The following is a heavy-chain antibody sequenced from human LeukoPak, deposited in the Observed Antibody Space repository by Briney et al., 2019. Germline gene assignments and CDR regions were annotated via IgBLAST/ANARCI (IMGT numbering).Heavy chain of an antibody. CDR1: GFIVSSNY. CDR2: IYSGGAT. Sequence: TGGSLRLSCAASGFIVSSNYMNWVRQAPGKGLEWVSIIYSGGATYYADSVKGRFTISRDNSKNTLSLQMNSLRAEDTAVYYCARDRNDYGDYGSYEVWGQGTLVTVSS. V-gene: IGHV3-53*01. D-gene: IGHD4-17*01. J-gene: IGHJ4*02. CDR3: ARDRNDYGDYGSYEV.